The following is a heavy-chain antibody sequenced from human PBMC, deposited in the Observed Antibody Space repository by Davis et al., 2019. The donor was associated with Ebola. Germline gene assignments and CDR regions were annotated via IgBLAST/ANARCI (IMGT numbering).Heavy chain of an antibody. J-gene: IGHJ4*02. V-gene: IGHV4-39*01. D-gene: IGHD3-16*02. Sequence: SETLSLTCTVSGGSISSSSYYWGWIRQPPGKGLEWIGSIYYSGSTYYNPSLKSRVTISVDTSKNQFSLKLSSVTAADTAVYYCARQKRLRLGELSFTVDYWGQGTLVTVSS. CDR3: ARQKRLRLGELSFTVDY. CDR2: IYYSGST. CDR1: GGSISSSSYY.